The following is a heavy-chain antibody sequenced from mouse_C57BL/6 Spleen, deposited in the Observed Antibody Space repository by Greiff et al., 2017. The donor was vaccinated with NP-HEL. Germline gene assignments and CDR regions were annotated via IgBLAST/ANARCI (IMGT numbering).Heavy chain of an antibody. CDR1: GYSITSGYY. CDR2: ISYDGSN. J-gene: IGHJ4*01. CDR3: AREGSLTLYAMDY. Sequence: VQLKESGPGLVKPSQSLSLTCSVTGYSITSGYYWNWIRQFPGNKLEWMGYISYDGSNNYNPSLKNRISITRDTSKNQFFLKLNSVTTEDTATYYCAREGSLTLYAMDYWGQGTSVTVSS. D-gene: IGHD1-3*01. V-gene: IGHV3-6*01.